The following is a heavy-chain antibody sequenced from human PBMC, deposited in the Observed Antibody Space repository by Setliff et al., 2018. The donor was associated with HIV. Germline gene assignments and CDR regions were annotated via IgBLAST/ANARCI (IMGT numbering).Heavy chain of an antibody. CDR1: GGSISSSDYY. CDR3: ARDSLYLYSSSFPYYYYMDV. V-gene: IGHV4-39*07. CDR2: IYSSGST. J-gene: IGHJ6*03. D-gene: IGHD6-6*01. Sequence: KTSETLSLTCTVSGGSISSSDYYWGWIRQPPGKGLEWIGHIYSSGSTYYNPSLKSRVTISVDTSKNQFSLKLSSVTAADTAVYYCARDSLYLYSSSFPYYYYMDVWGKGTTVTVSS.